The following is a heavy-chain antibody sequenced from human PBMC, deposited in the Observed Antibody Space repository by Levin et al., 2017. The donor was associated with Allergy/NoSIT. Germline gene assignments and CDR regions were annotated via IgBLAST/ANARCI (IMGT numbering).Heavy chain of an antibody. V-gene: IGHV4-39*01. CDR1: GGSISSSSYY. Sequence: SETLSLTCTVSGGSISSSSYYWGWIRQPPGKGLEWIGSIYYSGSTYYNPSLKSRVTISVDTSKNQFSLKLSSVTAADTAVYYCAALGYSSSWYVLVWGQGTLVTVSS. J-gene: IGHJ4*02. D-gene: IGHD6-13*01. CDR2: IYYSGST. CDR3: AALGYSSSWYVLV.